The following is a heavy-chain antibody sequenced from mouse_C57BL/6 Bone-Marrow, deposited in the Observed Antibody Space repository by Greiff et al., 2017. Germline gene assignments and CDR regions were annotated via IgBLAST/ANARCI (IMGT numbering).Heavy chain of an antibody. D-gene: IGHD1-1*01. CDR3: ARGGTTVVATDY. V-gene: IGHV3-6*01. Sequence: EVKLMESGPGLVKPSQSLSLTCSVTGYSITSGYYWNWIRQFPGNQLEWMGYISYDGSNNYHPSLKNRISITREKSNKQFFLKLNSVTTEDTATYYCARGGTTVVATDYWGQGTTLTVSS. CDR2: ISYDGSN. CDR1: GYSITSGYY. J-gene: IGHJ2*01.